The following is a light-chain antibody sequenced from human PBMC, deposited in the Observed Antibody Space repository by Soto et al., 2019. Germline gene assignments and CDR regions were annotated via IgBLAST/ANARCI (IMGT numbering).Light chain of an antibody. CDR2: GNS. CDR1: SSNIGAGYD. V-gene: IGLV1-40*01. J-gene: IGLJ1*01. Sequence: QSVLTQPPSVSGAPGQRVTISCTGSSSNIGAGYDVHWYQQLPGTAPKLLIYGNSNRPSGVPDRFSGSKSGTSASLAITGLQAEDEADYYCQSYDSSLSGFYVFGTGT. CDR3: QSYDSSLSGFYV.